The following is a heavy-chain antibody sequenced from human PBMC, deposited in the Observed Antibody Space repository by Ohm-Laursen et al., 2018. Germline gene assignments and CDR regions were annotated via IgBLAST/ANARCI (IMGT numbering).Heavy chain of an antibody. J-gene: IGHJ4*02. CDR2: IKQDGSEK. Sequence: ETLSLTCAASGFTFRSYWMNWVRQAPGKGPEWVANIKQDGSEKNYVDSVKGRFTISRDNAENSLYLQMNSLRAEDTAVYYCAGGTGWTESDWGQGTLVTVSS. CDR1: GFTFRSYW. D-gene: IGHD1-14*01. CDR3: AGGTGWTESD. V-gene: IGHV3-7*04.